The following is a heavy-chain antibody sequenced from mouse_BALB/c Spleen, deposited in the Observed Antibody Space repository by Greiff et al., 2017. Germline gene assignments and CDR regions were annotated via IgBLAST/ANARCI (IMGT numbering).Heavy chain of an antibody. CDR2: INPNNGGT. J-gene: IGHJ4*01. D-gene: IGHD2-10*02. V-gene: IGHV1-18*01. CDR3: AREGYGNSFYAMDY. Sequence: VQLQQSGPELVKPGASVKIPCKASGYTFTDYNMDWVKQSHGKSLEWIGDINPNNGGTIYNQKFKGKATLTVDKSSSTAYMELRSLTSEDTAVYYCAREGYGNSFYAMDYWGQGTSVTVSS. CDR1: GYTFTDYN.